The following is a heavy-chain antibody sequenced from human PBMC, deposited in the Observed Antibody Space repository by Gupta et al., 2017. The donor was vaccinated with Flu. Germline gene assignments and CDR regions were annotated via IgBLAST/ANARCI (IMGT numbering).Heavy chain of an antibody. CDR1: GFTFPPYA. CDR3: AKDIGVGMEYTSAFYFDS. J-gene: IGHJ4*01. Sequence: EVQLLESGGGLVQPGGTLRLSCAASGFTFPPYAMSWVRQAQGKGLEWVSGISVSGANTYYADSVRGRFTISRDNYRNTLYLQMNSLRPGDTALYYCAKDIGVGMEYTSAFYFDSWGQGTLVTVSS. D-gene: IGHD6-19*01. V-gene: IGHV3-23*01. CDR2: ISVSGANT.